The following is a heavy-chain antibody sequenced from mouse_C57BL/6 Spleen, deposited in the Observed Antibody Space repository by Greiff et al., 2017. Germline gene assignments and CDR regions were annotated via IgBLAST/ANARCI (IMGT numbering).Heavy chain of an antibody. V-gene: IGHV14-3*01. CDR2: IDPANGNT. D-gene: IGHD2-3*01. Sequence: VQLQQSVAELVRPGASVKLSCTASGYNIKNTNMHWVKQRTEKGLEWIGRIDPANGNTTYDPKFQGKATITADTSSNTAYRQRSSLTSEYTAIXYCAFDGYYAMDYWGQGTSVTVSA. CDR3: AFDGYYAMDY. J-gene: IGHJ4*01. CDR1: GYNIKNTN.